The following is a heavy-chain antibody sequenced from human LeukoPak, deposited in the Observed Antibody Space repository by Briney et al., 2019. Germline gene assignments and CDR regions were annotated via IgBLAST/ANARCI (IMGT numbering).Heavy chain of an antibody. CDR1: GFTFSSYG. Sequence: GRSLRLSCAASGFTFSSYGMHWVRQAPGKGLEWVAVISYDGSNKYYADSVKGRFTISRDNSKNTLYLQMNSLRAEDTAVYYCAKPYSNYVDGMDVWGQGTTVTVSS. V-gene: IGHV3-30*18. CDR3: AKPYSNYVDGMDV. CDR2: ISYDGSNK. J-gene: IGHJ6*02. D-gene: IGHD4-11*01.